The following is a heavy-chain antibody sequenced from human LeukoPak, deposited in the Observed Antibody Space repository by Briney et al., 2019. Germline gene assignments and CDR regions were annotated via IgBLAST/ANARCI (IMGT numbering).Heavy chain of an antibody. D-gene: IGHD6-13*01. Sequence: SETLPLTCTVSVGSHSSNSYYWGRIRQPPGEGLEWIGTIYYNGATQYNPSLKSRVTIYVDTSKNQFSLKLNSVTATDTAVYYCAKEAGTLEQAGPVYWGQGTLVTVSS. CDR2: IYYNGAT. CDR1: VGSHSSNSYY. J-gene: IGHJ4*02. V-gene: IGHV4-39*02. CDR3: AKEAGTLEQAGPVY.